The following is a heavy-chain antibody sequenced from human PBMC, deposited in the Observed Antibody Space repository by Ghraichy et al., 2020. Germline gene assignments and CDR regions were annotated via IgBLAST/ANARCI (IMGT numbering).Heavy chain of an antibody. D-gene: IGHD3-16*01. J-gene: IGHJ6*03. CDR3: ARGYVGLGYYMDV. V-gene: IGHV3-30-3*01. Sequence: GGSLRLSCAASGFTFSNYAMHWVRQAPGKGQEWVAVISYDGSNQYYTDSVKGRFTISRDSSKNTLCLQMNSLRAEDTALYYWARGYVGLGYYMDVWGKGTTVTVSS. CDR2: ISYDGSNQ. CDR1: GFTFSNYA.